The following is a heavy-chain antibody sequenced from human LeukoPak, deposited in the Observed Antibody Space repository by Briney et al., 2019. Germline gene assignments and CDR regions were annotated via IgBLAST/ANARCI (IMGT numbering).Heavy chain of an antibody. CDR3: ARHTELVIAAAGFVSNWFDP. Sequence: TPSETLSLTCTVSGGSISSSSYYWGWIRQPPGKGLEWIGSIYYSGSTYYNPSLKSRVTISVDTSKNQFSLKLSSVTAADTAVYYCARHTELVIAAAGFVSNWFDPWGQGTLVTVSS. J-gene: IGHJ5*02. CDR2: IYYSGST. CDR1: GGSISSSSYY. D-gene: IGHD6-13*01. V-gene: IGHV4-39*01.